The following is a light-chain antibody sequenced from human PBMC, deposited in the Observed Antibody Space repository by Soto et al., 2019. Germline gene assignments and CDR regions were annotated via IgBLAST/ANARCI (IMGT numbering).Light chain of an antibody. CDR3: HQYDSYSRGT. Sequence: DIQMTQSPSTLSVSVGDRVTITCRASQSISKWLAWYQQKPGKAPKLLIYDASSLESGVPSRFSGSGSGTEVTLTISSLQPDDFATYFCHQYDSYSRGTFGQGTKVEIK. J-gene: IGKJ1*01. CDR2: DAS. CDR1: QSISKW. V-gene: IGKV1-5*01.